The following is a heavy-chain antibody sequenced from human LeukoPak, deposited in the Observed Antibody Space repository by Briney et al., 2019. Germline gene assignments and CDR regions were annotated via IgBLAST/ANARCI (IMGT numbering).Heavy chain of an antibody. D-gene: IGHD2-2*01. CDR1: GGSISSGGYY. CDR2: IYYSGST. CDR3: AREGGYCSSTSCSYFDY. V-gene: IGHV4-31*03. J-gene: IGHJ4*02. Sequence: PSETLSLTCTVSGGSISSGGYYWSWIRQHPGKGLEWIGYIYYSGSTYYNPSLKSRVTISVDTSKNQFSLKLSSVTAADTAVYYCAREGGYCSSTSCSYFDYWGQGTLVTVSS.